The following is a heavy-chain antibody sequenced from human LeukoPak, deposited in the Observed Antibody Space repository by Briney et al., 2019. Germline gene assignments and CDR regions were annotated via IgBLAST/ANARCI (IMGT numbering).Heavy chain of an antibody. CDR3: AREGSSGYYDY. J-gene: IGHJ4*02. Sequence: PSETLSLTCTVSGGSISSYCWSWIRQPPGKGLEWIGYIYYSGSTNYNPSLKSRVTISVDTSKNQFSLKLSSVTAADTAVYYCAREGSSGYYDYWGQGTLVTVSS. V-gene: IGHV4-59*01. CDR1: GGSISSYC. CDR2: IYYSGST. D-gene: IGHD3-22*01.